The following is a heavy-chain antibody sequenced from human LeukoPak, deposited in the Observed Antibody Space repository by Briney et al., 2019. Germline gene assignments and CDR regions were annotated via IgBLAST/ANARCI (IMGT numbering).Heavy chain of an antibody. CDR1: GYRLSNYW. Sequence: GESLKISCKASGYRLSNYWIGWVRQMPGKGLEWMGIIYPGDSDTRYSPSFQGQVTISADKSISTAYLQWSSLKASDTAMHYCARAGYSGYDLYYWGQGTLVTVSS. CDR2: IYPGDSDT. D-gene: IGHD5-12*01. CDR3: ARAGYSGYDLYY. J-gene: IGHJ4*02. V-gene: IGHV5-51*01.